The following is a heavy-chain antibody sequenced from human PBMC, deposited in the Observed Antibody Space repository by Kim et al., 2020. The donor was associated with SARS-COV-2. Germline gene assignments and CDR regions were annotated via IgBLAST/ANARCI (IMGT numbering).Heavy chain of an antibody. Sequence: SETLSLTCAVYGGSFSGYYWSWIRQPPGKGLEWIGEINHSGSTNYNPSLKSRVTISVDTSKNQFSLKLSSVTAADTAVYYCARGRFLYYYGSGSYYQYY. D-gene: IGHD3-10*01. V-gene: IGHV4-34*01. CDR1: GGSFSGYY. CDR3: ARGRFLYYYGSGSYYQYY. CDR2: INHSGST. J-gene: IGHJ4*01.